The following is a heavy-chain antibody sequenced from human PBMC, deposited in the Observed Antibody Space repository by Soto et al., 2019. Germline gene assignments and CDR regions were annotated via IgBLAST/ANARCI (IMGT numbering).Heavy chain of an antibody. CDR1: GYSFTSYW. D-gene: IGHD3-10*01. V-gene: IGHV5-10-1*03. CDR3: ARHLYAPITMVRGVIKAPYYYGMDV. CDR2: IDPSDSYT. J-gene: IGHJ6*02. Sequence: EVQLVQSGAEVKKPGESLRISCKGSGYSFTSYWISWVRQMPGKGLEWMGRIDPSDSYTNYSPSFQGHVTISADKSISTAYLQWSSLKASDTAMYYCARHLYAPITMVRGVIKAPYYYGMDVWGQGTTVTVSS.